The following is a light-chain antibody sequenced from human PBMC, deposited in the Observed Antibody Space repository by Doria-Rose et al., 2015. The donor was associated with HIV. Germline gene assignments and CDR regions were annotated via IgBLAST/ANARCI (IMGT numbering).Light chain of an antibody. J-gene: IGKJ4*01. CDR3: QQIYSTPLT. CDR2: AAS. CDR1: QSIAYY. Sequence: PSSLSASVGDRVTITCRASQSIAYYLNWYQHKPGKAPKLLIYAASGLQGGVPSRFSGSGSGTDFTLTISSLQPEDFASYYCQQIYSTPLTFGGGTKVEIK. V-gene: IGKV1-39*01.